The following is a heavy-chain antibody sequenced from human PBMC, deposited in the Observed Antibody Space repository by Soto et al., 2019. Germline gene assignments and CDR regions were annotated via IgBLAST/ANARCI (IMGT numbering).Heavy chain of an antibody. CDR3: ARDHAMYYYGSGSHGWFDP. Sequence: ASVKVSCKASGYTFTSYGISWVRQAPGQGLEWMGWISAYNGNTNYAQKLQGRVTMTTDTSTSTAYMELRSLRSDDTAVYYCARDHAMYYYGSGSHGWFDPWGQGTLVTVSS. V-gene: IGHV1-18*01. D-gene: IGHD3-10*01. CDR1: GYTFTSYG. J-gene: IGHJ5*02. CDR2: ISAYNGNT.